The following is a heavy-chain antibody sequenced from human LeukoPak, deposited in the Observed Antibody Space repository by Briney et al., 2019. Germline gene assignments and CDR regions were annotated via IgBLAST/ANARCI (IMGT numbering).Heavy chain of an antibody. Sequence: GGSLRLSCAASGFTVSSNYMSWVRQAPGKGLEWVSVIYSGGSTYYADSVKGRFTISRDNSKNTLYLQMNSLRAEDTAVYYCALLIAAAGSFDYWGQGTLVTVSS. V-gene: IGHV3-66*02. CDR3: ALLIAAAGSFDY. J-gene: IGHJ4*02. CDR1: GFTVSSNY. D-gene: IGHD6-13*01. CDR2: IYSGGST.